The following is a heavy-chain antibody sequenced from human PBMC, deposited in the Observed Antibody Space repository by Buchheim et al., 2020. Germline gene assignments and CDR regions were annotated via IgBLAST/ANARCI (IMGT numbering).Heavy chain of an antibody. Sequence: QVHLQESGPGLVKPSETLSLTCTVSGGSVFSADYYWNWIRQPPGKGLEWIGYIYYSGSTYYNPAIKSRASTSMDTSKNQFFLKLSSVTAADTAVYYCARRRAAAGKPAGMDVWGQGTT. V-gene: IGHV4-30-4*01. D-gene: IGHD6-13*01. CDR1: GGSVFSADYY. J-gene: IGHJ6*02. CDR2: IYYSGST. CDR3: ARRRAAAGKPAGMDV.